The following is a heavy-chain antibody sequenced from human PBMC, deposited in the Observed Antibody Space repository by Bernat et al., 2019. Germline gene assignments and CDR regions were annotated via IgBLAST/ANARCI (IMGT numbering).Heavy chain of an antibody. Sequence: QVQLVESGGGVVQSGGSLRLSCAASGFTFSSYTMHWVRQAPGKGLEWVAVISFDGSNKYYADSAKGRFTISRDNLKNTLNLQMNSLRAEDTAVYYCARDANPYSGSYWSFDYWGQGTLVTVSS. D-gene: IGHD1-26*01. V-gene: IGHV3-30-3*01. CDR1: GFTFSSYT. CDR3: ARDANPYSGSYWSFDY. J-gene: IGHJ4*02. CDR2: ISFDGSNK.